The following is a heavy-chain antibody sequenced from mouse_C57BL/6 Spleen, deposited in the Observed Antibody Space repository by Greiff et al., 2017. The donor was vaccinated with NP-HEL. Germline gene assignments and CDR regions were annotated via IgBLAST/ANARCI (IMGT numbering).Heavy chain of an antibody. V-gene: IGHV1-55*01. J-gene: IGHJ2*01. CDR3: ARGGITTVVAPYYFDY. CDR1: GYTFTSYW. Sequence: VQLQQPGAELVKPGASVKMSCKASGYTFTSYWITWVKQRPGQGLEWIGDIYPGSGSTNYNEKFKSKATLTVDTSSSTAYMQLSSLTSEDSAVYYCARGGITTVVAPYYFDYWGQGTTLTVSS. CDR2: IYPGSGST. D-gene: IGHD1-1*01.